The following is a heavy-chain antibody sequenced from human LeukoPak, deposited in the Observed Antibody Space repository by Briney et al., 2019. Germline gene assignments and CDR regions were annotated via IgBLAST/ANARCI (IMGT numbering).Heavy chain of an antibody. D-gene: IGHD4-23*01. J-gene: IGHJ4*02. Sequence: SETLSLTCTVSGDPFRSFRWSWIRQPPGKGLEWLGCIHYSGSTKYHPSLKSRVAMSVDTTKNQFSLTLTSVAAADSAVYYCARDLEVERDRWNYFEGWGQGTLVTVS. CDR2: IHYSGST. V-gene: IGHV4-59*01. CDR1: GDPFRSFR. CDR3: ARDLEVERDRWNYFEG.